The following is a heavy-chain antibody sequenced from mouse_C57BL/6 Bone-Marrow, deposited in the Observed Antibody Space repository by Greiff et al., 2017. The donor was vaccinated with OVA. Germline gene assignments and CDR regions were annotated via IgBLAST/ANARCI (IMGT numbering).Heavy chain of an antibody. D-gene: IGHD2-5*01. CDR1: GFTFSDYG. J-gene: IGHJ3*01. Sequence: EVQVVESGGGLVQPGGSLKLSCAASGFTFSDYGMAWVRQAPRKGPEWVAFISNLAYSIYYADTVTGRFTISRENAKNTLYLEMSSLRSEDTAMYYCARQAYYSNLAWFAYWGQGTLVTVSA. V-gene: IGHV5-15*01. CDR2: ISNLAYSI. CDR3: ARQAYYSNLAWFAY.